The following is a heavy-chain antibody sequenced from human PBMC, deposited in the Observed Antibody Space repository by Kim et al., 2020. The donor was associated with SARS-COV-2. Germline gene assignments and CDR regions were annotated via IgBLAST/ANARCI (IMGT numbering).Heavy chain of an antibody. CDR3: ARDSEWFGELFVLYGMDV. Sequence: ASVKVSCKASGYTFTSYAMHWVRQAPGQRLEWMGWINAGNGNTKYSQKFQGRVTITRDTSASTAYMELSSLRSEDTAVYYCARDSEWFGELFVLYGMDVWGQGTTVTVSS. J-gene: IGHJ6*02. V-gene: IGHV1-3*01. D-gene: IGHD3-10*01. CDR2: INAGNGNT. CDR1: GYTFTSYA.